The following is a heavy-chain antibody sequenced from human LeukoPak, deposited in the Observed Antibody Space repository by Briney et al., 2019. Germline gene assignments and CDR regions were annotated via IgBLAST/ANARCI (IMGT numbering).Heavy chain of an antibody. V-gene: IGHV3-66*02. CDR3: ARDPPLDYGDYYYYYGMDV. D-gene: IGHD4-17*01. J-gene: IGHJ6*02. Sequence: GGSLRLSCAASGFTVSSNYMSWVRQAPGKGLEWVSVIYSGDSTYYADSVKGRFTISRDNSKNTLYLQMNSLRAEDTAVYYCARDPPLDYGDYYYYYGMDVWGQGTTVTVSS. CDR1: GFTVSSNY. CDR2: IYSGDST.